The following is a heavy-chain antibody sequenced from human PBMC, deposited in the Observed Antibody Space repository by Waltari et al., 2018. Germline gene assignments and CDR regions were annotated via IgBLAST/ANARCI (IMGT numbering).Heavy chain of an antibody. V-gene: IGHV3-53*01. J-gene: IGHJ5*02. CDR1: GFTVSSNY. CDR2: IYSGGST. CDR3: ARDATYYYDSSGYPT. D-gene: IGHD3-22*01. Sequence: EVQLVESGGGLIQPGGSLRLSCAASGFTVSSNYMSWVRQAPGKGLEGVSVIYSGGSTYYADSVKGRFTISRDNSKNTLYLQMNSLRAEDTAVYYCARDATYYYDSSGYPTWGQGTLVTVSS.